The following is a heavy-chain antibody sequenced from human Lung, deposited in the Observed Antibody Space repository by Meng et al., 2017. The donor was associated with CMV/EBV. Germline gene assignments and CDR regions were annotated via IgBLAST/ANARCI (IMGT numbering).Heavy chain of an antibody. D-gene: IGHD2-2*01. J-gene: IGHJ4*02. Sequence: LVQSVAEVKKPGASVKVSCKASGYSFTTYARHWVRQAPGQRLEWMGWINAGNGYTKYSEKFQSRVTITRDTAASTAYMELSSLRSEDTAVYYCARTGCSSSSCYDYWGQGTLVTVSS. CDR3: ARTGCSSSSCYDY. CDR2: INAGNGYT. CDR1: GYSFTTYA. V-gene: IGHV1-3*01.